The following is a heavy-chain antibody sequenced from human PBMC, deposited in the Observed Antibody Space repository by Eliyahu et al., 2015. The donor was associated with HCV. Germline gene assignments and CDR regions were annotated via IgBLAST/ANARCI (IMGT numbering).Heavy chain of an antibody. Sequence: QVQLVQSGAEVKKPGSSVKXSCKASGGTXSRXXXXXVRQAPGQGLEWMGGIXPIFGIANYAQKFQGRVTITADKSTSTAYMELSSLRSEDTAVYYCARADYDFWSGYFYYYYGMDVWGQGTTVTVSS. D-gene: IGHD3-3*01. CDR2: IXPIFGIA. CDR3: ARADYDFWSGYFYYYYGMDV. J-gene: IGHJ6*02. V-gene: IGHV1-69*17. CDR1: GGTXSRXX.